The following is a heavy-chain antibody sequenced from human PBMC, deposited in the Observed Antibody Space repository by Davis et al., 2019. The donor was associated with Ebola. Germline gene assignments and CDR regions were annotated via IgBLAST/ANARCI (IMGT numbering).Heavy chain of an antibody. J-gene: IGHJ2*01. CDR2: INHSGST. CDR3: ARVPRVKWLLSDGYFDL. CDR1: GGSFSGYY. V-gene: IGHV4-34*01. D-gene: IGHD3-22*01. Sequence: PSETLSLTCAVYGGSFSGYYWSWIRQPPGKGLEWIGEINHSGSTNYNPSLKSRVTISVDTSKNQFSLKLSSVTAADTAVYYCARVPRVKWLLSDGYFDLWGRGTLVTVSS.